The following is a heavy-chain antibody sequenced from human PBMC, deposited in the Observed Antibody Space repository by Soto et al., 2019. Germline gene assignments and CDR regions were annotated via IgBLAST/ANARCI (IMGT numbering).Heavy chain of an antibody. V-gene: IGHV1-69*02. CDR3: ARTCSGGSCYSGFSSHLGYNWFAP. CDR2: IIPILGIA. J-gene: IGHJ5*02. CDR1: GGTFSSYT. Sequence: QVQLVQSGAEVKKPGSSVKVSCKASGGTFSSYTISWVRQAPGQGLEWMGRIIPILGIANYAQKFQGRVTISADKSTSTAYMELSSLGSEDTAVYYCARTCSGGSCYSGFSSHLGYNWFAPWGRGTLVTVSS. D-gene: IGHD2-15*01.